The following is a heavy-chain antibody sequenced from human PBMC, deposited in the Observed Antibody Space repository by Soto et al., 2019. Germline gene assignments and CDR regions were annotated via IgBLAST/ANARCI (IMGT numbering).Heavy chain of an antibody. CDR2: INSDGSST. J-gene: IGHJ5*02. D-gene: IGHD6-19*01. CDR3: ESAQMGMAVAGRRYWFDP. V-gene: IGHV3-74*01. Sequence: PGGSLRLSCAASGFTFSSYWMHWVRQAPGKGLVWVSRINSDGSSTSYADSVKGRFTISRDNAKNTLYLQMNSLRAEDTAVYYCESAQMGMAVAGRRYWFDPWGKGPRVTVSS. CDR1: GFTFSSYW.